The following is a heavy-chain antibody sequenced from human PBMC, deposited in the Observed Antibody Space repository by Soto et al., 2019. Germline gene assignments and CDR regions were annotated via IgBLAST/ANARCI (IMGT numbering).Heavy chain of an antibody. V-gene: IGHV3-23*01. D-gene: IGHD2-15*01. CDR1: GFNFSSYA. CDR2: ISVSGTYT. Sequence: EVQLLESGGGLVQPGGSLRLSCAASGFNFSSYAMNWVRQAPGKGLEWVSGISVSGTYTYYAESVKGRFTISRDNPKRTLYLQMNSLRAEDTAVYYCAKGGAVKLPRYNWFDPWGQGVLVTVSS. CDR3: AKGGAVKLPRYNWFDP. J-gene: IGHJ5*02.